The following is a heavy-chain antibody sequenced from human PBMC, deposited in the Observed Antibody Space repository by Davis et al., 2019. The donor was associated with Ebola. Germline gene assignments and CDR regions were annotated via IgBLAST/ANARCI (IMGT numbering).Heavy chain of an antibody. CDR1: GYTFTSYG. V-gene: IGHV1-69*13. J-gene: IGHJ4*02. CDR2: IIPVSGVP. Sequence: SVKVSCKASGYTFTSYGINWVRQAPGQGLDWMGGIIPVSGVPKYAQDFQGRVTITADESTSTAYMELSSLRSEDTAMYYCARDRYSDGSGYFFEQSHWGQGTLVTVSS. CDR3: ARDRYSDGSGYFFEQSH. D-gene: IGHD3-22*01.